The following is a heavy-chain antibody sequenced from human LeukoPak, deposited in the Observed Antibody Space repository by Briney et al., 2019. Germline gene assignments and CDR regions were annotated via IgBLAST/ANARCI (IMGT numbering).Heavy chain of an antibody. D-gene: IGHD2-21*02. V-gene: IGHV3-33*01. CDR3: ARDRGGDFGNYFDY. Sequence: GGSLRLSCAASGFTFSSYGMHWVRQTPGKGLEWVAVIWYDGSNKYYADSVKGRFTISRDNSKNTLYLQMNSLRAEDTAVYYCARDRGGDFGNYFDYWGQGTLVTVSS. CDR2: IWYDGSNK. J-gene: IGHJ4*02. CDR1: GFTFSSYG.